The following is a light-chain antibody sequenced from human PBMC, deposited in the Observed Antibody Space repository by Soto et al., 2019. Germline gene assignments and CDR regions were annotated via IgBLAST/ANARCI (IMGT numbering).Light chain of an antibody. J-gene: IGKJ1*01. V-gene: IGKV1-5*03. Sequence: IQMTQSPSTLSVSVGDRVTITCRASQTISSWLSWYQQKPGKAPKLLIYKASTLKSRVTSRFSGSGPGTIFTTTISSLQLYFFASYYWQQENSYSDAFGQGTKVELK. CDR1: QTISSW. CDR3: QQENSYSDA. CDR2: KAS.